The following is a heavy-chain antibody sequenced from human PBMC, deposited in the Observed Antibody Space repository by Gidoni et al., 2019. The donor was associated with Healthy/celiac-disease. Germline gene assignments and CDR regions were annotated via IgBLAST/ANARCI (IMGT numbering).Heavy chain of an antibody. J-gene: IGHJ4*02. D-gene: IGHD3-22*01. CDR2: ISYDGSNK. CDR3: ARDNYYDSSGNFDY. Sequence: QVQLVESGGGVVQPGRSLRLSCAASGFTFSSSAMHWVRQAPGKGLEWVAVISYDGSNKYYADSVKGRFTISRDNSKNTLYLQMNSLRAEDTAVYYCARDNYYDSSGNFDYWGQGTLVTVSS. CDR1: GFTFSSSA. V-gene: IGHV3-30-3*01.